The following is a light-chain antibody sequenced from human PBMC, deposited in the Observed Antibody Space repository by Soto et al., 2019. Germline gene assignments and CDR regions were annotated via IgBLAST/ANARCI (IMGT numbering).Light chain of an antibody. V-gene: IGLV2-14*03. CDR3: TSYTTSSTYV. CDR2: DVS. Sequence: QSALTQPVSVSGSPGQSIAISCTGTSSDVDAYNFVSWYQHHPGKAPKLMIFDVSNRPSGVSNRFSGSKSGNTASLTISGLQAEDEADYYRTSYTTSSTYVFGTG. J-gene: IGLJ1*01. CDR1: SSDVDAYNF.